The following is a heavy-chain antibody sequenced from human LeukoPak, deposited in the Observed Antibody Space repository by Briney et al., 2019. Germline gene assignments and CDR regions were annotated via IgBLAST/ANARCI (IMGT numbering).Heavy chain of an antibody. CDR1: GGSISSYY. J-gene: IGHJ4*02. CDR2: IYTSGST. Sequence: SETLSLTCTGSGGSISSYYWSWIRQPAGKGLEWIGRIYTSGSTNYNPSLKSRVTMSVDTSKNQFSLKLSSLTAADTAIYWCAKDRSEWRKWYFDHWGQGTLVTVSS. D-gene: IGHD3-3*01. CDR3: AKDRSEWRKWYFDH. V-gene: IGHV4-4*07.